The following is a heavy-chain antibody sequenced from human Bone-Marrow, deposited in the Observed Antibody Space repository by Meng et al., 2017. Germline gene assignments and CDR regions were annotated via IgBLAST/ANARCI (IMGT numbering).Heavy chain of an antibody. D-gene: IGHD3-22*01. CDR3: ARAFPMYYYDSSGYYGPKTPLDY. CDR2: ISAYNGNT. V-gene: IGHV1-18*01. J-gene: IGHJ4*02. CDR1: GYTFSSYG. Sequence: ASVKVSCKASGYTFSSYGISWVRQAPGQGLEWMGGISAYNGNTNYAQKLQGRVTMTTDTSTSTAYMELRSLRSDDTAVYYCARAFPMYYYDSSGYYGPKTPLDYWGQGTLVTVSS.